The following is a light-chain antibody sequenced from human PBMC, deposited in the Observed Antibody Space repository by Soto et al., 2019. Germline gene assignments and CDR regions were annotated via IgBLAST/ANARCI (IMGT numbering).Light chain of an antibody. J-gene: IGKJ1*01. Sequence: EVLMTQSPATLSVSPRERATLSCRASQSVSSNLAWYQQKPGQAARLLIYGASTRATGIPARFSGSGYGTEFTLTISSLQSEDFAVYYCQQYNNWPPTFGQGTKV. V-gene: IGKV3-15*01. CDR1: QSVSSN. CDR2: GAS. CDR3: QQYNNWPPT.